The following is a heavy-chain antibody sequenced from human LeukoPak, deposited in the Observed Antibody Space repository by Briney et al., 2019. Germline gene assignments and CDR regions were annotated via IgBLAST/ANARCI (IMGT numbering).Heavy chain of an antibody. D-gene: IGHD2-2*01. J-gene: IGHJ6*03. V-gene: IGHV4-4*07. Sequence: SETLSLTCTVSGGSISSYYWSWIRQPAGRGLEWIGRIYTSGSTNYNPSLKSRVTMSVDTSKNQFSLKLSSVTAADTAVYYCARSVVVTAAYYYYMDVWGKGTTVTVSS. CDR1: GGSISSYY. CDR2: IYTSGST. CDR3: ARSVVVTAAYYYYMDV.